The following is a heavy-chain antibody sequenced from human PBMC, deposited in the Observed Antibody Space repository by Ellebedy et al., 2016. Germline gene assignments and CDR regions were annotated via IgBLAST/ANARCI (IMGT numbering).Heavy chain of an antibody. CDR2: FSGSGIIT. Sequence: GGSLRLSXAASGFTFSDSWMSWVRQAPGKGLEWVSGFSGSGIITYYADSVKGRFTISRDNSKNTLFLQMNSLKAEDTAVYYCAKDRKPSSPFFDFWGPYSCIDYWGQGTLVTVSS. CDR1: GFTFSDSW. D-gene: IGHD3-3*01. V-gene: IGHV3-23*01. CDR3: AKDRKPSSPFFDFWGPYSCIDY. J-gene: IGHJ4*02.